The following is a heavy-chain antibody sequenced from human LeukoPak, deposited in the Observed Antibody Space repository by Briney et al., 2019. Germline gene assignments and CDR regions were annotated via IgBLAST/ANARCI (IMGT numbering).Heavy chain of an antibody. V-gene: IGHV3-23*01. Sequence: QPGGSLRLSCAASGFRFSSYAMTWVRQAPGKGLEWVSGISGSGDNPYYADSVKGRFTISRDNSKNTLYLQMNSLTVEDTAVYYCAKGAYDYVEIGYFDYWGQGTMVIVST. CDR2: ISGSGDNP. CDR1: GFRFSSYA. D-gene: IGHD5-12*01. J-gene: IGHJ4*02. CDR3: AKGAYDYVEIGYFDY.